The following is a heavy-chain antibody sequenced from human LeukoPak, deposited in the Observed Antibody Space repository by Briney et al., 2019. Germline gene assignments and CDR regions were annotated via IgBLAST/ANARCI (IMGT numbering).Heavy chain of an antibody. Sequence: GGSLRLSCAASGFTFSDYYMSWIRQAPGKGLEWVSYISSSGSTIYYADSVKGRFTISRDNAKNSLYLQMNSLRAEDTAVYYCARGPPYWQQPESWFDPWGQGTLVTVSS. CDR3: ARGPPYWQQPESWFDP. D-gene: IGHD6-13*01. CDR2: ISSSGSTI. J-gene: IGHJ5*02. V-gene: IGHV3-11*01. CDR1: GFTFSDYY.